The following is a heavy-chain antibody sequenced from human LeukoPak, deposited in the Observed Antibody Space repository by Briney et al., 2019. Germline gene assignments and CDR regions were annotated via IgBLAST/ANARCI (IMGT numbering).Heavy chain of an antibody. CDR1: GFTFSSYG. Sequence: GRSLRLSCAASGFTFSSYGMHWVRQAPGKGLEWVAVIWYDGSNKYYADSVKGRFTISRENAKDSLYLQMNSLSAGDTAVYYCVREGRGRSGTNAYDIWGQGTVVTVST. CDR3: VREGRGRSGTNAYDI. CDR2: IWYDGSNK. D-gene: IGHD6-19*01. V-gene: IGHV3-33*01. J-gene: IGHJ3*02.